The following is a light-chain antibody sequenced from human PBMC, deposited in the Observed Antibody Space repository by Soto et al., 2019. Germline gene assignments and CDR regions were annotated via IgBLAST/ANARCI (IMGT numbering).Light chain of an antibody. CDR1: QSVSSNY. Sequence: IVMTHSPATLSLSPGERATLSCRASQSVSSNYLAWYQQKPGQAPRLLIYDASKRATGIPARFSGSGYGTDFNLTVSSLETEDFVLYFCQQRSVWPITFGQGTRLEIK. CDR3: QQRSVWPIT. J-gene: IGKJ5*01. V-gene: IGKV3D-20*02. CDR2: DAS.